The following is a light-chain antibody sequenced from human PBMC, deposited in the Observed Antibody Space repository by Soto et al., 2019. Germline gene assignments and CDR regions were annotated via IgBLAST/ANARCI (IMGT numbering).Light chain of an antibody. V-gene: IGKV1-5*01. Sequence: DIQMTQSPSTLSASVGDRVTITCRASQSISSGLAWYQQRPGKAPERLIYDAFSLGSGVPSRFSGSGSGTEFTLIISSLQPDDFASYYCQQYDSYPYTFGRGTRLEIK. CDR3: QQYDSYPYT. CDR2: DAF. CDR1: QSISSG. J-gene: IGKJ2*01.